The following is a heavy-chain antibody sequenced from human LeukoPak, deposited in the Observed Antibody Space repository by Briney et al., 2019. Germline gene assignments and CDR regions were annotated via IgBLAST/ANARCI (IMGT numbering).Heavy chain of an antibody. J-gene: IGHJ5*02. D-gene: IGHD1-26*01. V-gene: IGHV1-69*05. CDR3: ARGARELLRDNWFDP. Sequence: GASVKVSCKASGGTFSSYAISWVRQAPGQGLEWMGGIIPTFGTANYAQKFQGRVTITTDESTSTAYMELSSLRSEDTAVYYCARGARELLRDNWFDPWGQGTLVTVSS. CDR2: IIPTFGTA. CDR1: GGTFSSYA.